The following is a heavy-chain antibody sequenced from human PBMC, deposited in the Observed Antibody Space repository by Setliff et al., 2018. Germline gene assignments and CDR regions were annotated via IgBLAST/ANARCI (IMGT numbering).Heavy chain of an antibody. CDR2: INPKSGGT. Sequence: ASVKVSCKASGYSFTDYYMHWVRQVPGRGLEWMGWINPKSGGTRYAQKFQGRVTMTRDTSISTAYMELSSLRSDDTAVYYCARDGISWLMWFDPWGQGTLVTLSS. D-gene: IGHD3-16*01. CDR1: GYSFTDYY. J-gene: IGHJ5*02. CDR3: ARDGISWLMWFDP. V-gene: IGHV1-2*02.